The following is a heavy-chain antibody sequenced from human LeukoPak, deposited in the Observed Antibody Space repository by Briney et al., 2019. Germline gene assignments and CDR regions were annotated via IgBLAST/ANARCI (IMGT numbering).Heavy chain of an antibody. CDR1: GFTFRSYW. CDR2: INSDGSTI. CDR3: ARDRGHTFDY. Sequence: GGSLRLSCAASGFTFRSYWMHWVRQAPGKGLVWVSLINSDGSTITYAASVKGRFTISRDNAKNTVDLQMNSLTAEDTAVYYCARDRGHTFDYWGQGTLVTVSS. D-gene: IGHD5-18*01. J-gene: IGHJ4*02. V-gene: IGHV3-74*01.